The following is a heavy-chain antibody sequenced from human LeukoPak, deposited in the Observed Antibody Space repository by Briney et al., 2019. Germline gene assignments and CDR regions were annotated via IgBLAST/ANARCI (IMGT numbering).Heavy chain of an antibody. CDR3: AREGGPYRPLDY. V-gene: IGHV4-34*01. J-gene: IGHJ4*02. Sequence: SETLSLTCGVYGGSLSGYYWSWIRQPPGKGLEWIGEINHGGSTNYNPSLKIRVTISVDTSKNQFSLKVSSVTAADTAVYYCAREGGPYRPLDYSGQGTLVTVSS. CDR1: GGSLSGYY. CDR2: INHGGST.